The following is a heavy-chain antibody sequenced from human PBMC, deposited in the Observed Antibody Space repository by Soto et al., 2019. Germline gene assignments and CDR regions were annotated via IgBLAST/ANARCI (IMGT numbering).Heavy chain of an antibody. CDR1: GFTFSSSS. D-gene: IGHD6-19*01. Sequence: EVQLVESGGGLVKPGGSLRLSCVASGFTFSSSSMSWVRQAPGRGLEWVSTINTHNYIYYADSGKVRFTISRDNAKNSLYLQRNSLRAEDTAVYYCGRDSRGWSRDYWGQGTLVTVSS. J-gene: IGHJ4*02. V-gene: IGHV3-21*02. CDR2: INTHNYI. CDR3: GRDSRGWSRDY.